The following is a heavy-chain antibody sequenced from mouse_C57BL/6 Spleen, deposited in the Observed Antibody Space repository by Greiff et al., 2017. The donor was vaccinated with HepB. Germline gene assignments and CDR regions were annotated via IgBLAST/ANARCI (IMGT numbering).Heavy chain of an antibody. Sequence: QVQLQQPGAELVKPGASVKLSCKASGYTFTSYWMHWVKQRPGQGLEWIGMIHPNSGSTNYNEKFKSKATLTVDKSSSTAYMQLSSLTSEDSAFYYCAREGTTVVAQYYYAMDYWGQGTSVTVSS. CDR2: IHPNSGST. CDR3: AREGTTVVAQYYYAMDY. J-gene: IGHJ4*01. D-gene: IGHD1-1*01. V-gene: IGHV1-64*01. CDR1: GYTFTSYW.